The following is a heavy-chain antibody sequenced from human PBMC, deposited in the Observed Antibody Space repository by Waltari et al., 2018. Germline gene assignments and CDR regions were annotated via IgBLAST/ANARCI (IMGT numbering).Heavy chain of an antibody. D-gene: IGHD2-2*01. J-gene: IGHJ4*02. CDR3: ARSSSTEFDS. Sequence: ETHLVESGGGLVQLGGSLRPSCAASGFTFSRYWMTWVRQAPGKGLEWVANIRQDGSEKYYVDAVKGRFTISRDNAKNSLYLQMNSLKADDTAVYYCARSSSTEFDSWGQGTLVTVSS. CDR1: GFTFSRYW. V-gene: IGHV3-7*01. CDR2: IRQDGSEK.